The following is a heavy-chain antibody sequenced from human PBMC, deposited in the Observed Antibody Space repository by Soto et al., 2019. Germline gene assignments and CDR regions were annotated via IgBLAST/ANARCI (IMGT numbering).Heavy chain of an antibody. Sequence: GASVKVSCKASGGTFSSYAISWVRQAPGQGLEWMGGIIPIFGTANYAQKFQGRVTITADKSTSTAYMELSSLRSEDTAVYYCARSRWGYDSSGYEVNWFDPWGQGTLVTVSS. CDR2: IIPIFGTA. CDR3: ARSRWGYDSSGYEVNWFDP. V-gene: IGHV1-69*06. CDR1: GGTFSSYA. J-gene: IGHJ5*02. D-gene: IGHD3-22*01.